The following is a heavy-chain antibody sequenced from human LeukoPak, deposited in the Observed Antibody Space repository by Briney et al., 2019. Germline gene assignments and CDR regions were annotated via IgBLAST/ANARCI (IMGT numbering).Heavy chain of an antibody. CDR3: ARDQYYYDSSGYYDY. D-gene: IGHD3-22*01. CDR2: INPVRGVT. V-gene: IGHV1-46*01. CDR1: GYIFTNYY. Sequence: ASVKVSCKASGYIFTNYYLYWVRQAPGQGLEWMGVINPVRGVTTYAQRFQGRVTMTRDTSTSTFDMELSRLRSDDTAVYYCARDQYYYDSSGYYDYWGQGTLVTVSS. J-gene: IGHJ4*02.